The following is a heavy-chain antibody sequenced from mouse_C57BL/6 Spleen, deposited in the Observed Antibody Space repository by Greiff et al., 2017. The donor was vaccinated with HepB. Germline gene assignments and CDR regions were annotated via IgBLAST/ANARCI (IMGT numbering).Heavy chain of an antibody. J-gene: IGHJ2*01. V-gene: IGHV1-26*01. CDR1: GYTFTDYY. D-gene: IGHD2-3*01. Sequence: EVQLQQSGPELVKPGASVKISCKASGYTFTDYYMNWVKQSHGKSLEWIGDINPNNGGTSYNQKFKGKATLTVDKSSSTAYMELRSLTSEDSAVYYCARSIYDGYPYYCDYWGQGTTLTVSS. CDR2: INPNNGGT. CDR3: ARSIYDGYPYYCDY.